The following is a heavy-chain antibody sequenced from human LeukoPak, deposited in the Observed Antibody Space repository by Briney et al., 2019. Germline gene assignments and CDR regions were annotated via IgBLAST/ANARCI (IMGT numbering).Heavy chain of an antibody. J-gene: IGHJ6*03. Sequence: GASVKVSCKASGYNLMDHALHWVRQAPGQGLEWMGWINPNSGGTNYAQKFQGRVTMTRDTSISTAYMELSRLRSDDTAVYYCARLGSSSVGLRDYYYYYYMDVWGKGTTVTVSS. CDR2: INPNSGGT. D-gene: IGHD6-6*01. V-gene: IGHV1-2*02. CDR1: GYNLMDHA. CDR3: ARLGSSSVGLRDYYYYYYMDV.